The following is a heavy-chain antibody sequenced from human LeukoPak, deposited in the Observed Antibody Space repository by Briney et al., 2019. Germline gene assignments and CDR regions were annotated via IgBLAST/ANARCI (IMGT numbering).Heavy chain of an antibody. CDR3: ASGYSGGWGLDY. CDR2: IKQDGSEK. D-gene: IGHD6-19*01. Sequence: GGSLRLSCAASGLTFSNYWMSWVRQAPGKGLEWVADIKQDGSEKYYLDSVKGRFTISRDNAKNSVYLQMNSLRAEDTAVYYCASGYSGGWGLDYWGQGTLVTVSS. J-gene: IGHJ4*02. CDR1: GLTFSNYW. V-gene: IGHV3-7*01.